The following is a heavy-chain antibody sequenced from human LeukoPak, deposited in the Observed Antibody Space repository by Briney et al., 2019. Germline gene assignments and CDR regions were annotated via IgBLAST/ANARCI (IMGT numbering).Heavy chain of an antibody. J-gene: IGHJ4*02. CDR2: ISSSGGTI. D-gene: IGHD2-21*01. CDR3: VRKVRREGDQFDY. CDR1: GFTFSSYE. V-gene: IGHV3-48*03. Sequence: PGGSLRLSCAASGFTFSSYEMNWVRQAPGKGLEWVSYISSSGGTIHYSDPVKGRFTISRDNAKNSLYLQMNSLRAEDTAVYYCVRKVRREGDQFDYWGQGTLVTVSS.